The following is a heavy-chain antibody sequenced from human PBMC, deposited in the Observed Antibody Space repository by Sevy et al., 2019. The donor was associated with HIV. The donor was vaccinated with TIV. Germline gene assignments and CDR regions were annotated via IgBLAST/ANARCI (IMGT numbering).Heavy chain of an antibody. CDR3: TTLSDIDGDAFDI. Sequence: GGSLRLSCAASGFTFRNAWMSWVRQAPGKGLEWVGCIKRKTAGGTTDYAAPVKDRFTISRDDSKNTLYLQMNILKIEDTAVYYCTTLSDIDGDAFDIWGQRTMVTVSS. CDR2: IKRKTAGGTT. J-gene: IGHJ3*02. D-gene: IGHD3-9*01. CDR1: GFTFRNAW. V-gene: IGHV3-15*01.